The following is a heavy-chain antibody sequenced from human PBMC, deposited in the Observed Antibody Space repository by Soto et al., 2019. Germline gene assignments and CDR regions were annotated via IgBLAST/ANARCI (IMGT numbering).Heavy chain of an antibody. CDR3: ARRYGSSFDY. V-gene: IGHV4-59*08. CDR1: GGSISSYY. CDR2: IYYSGST. D-gene: IGHD4-17*01. J-gene: IGHJ4*02. Sequence: QVQLQESGPGLVTPSETLSLTCTVSGGSISSYYWCWIRQPPGKGLEWIGYIYYSGSTNYSPSLKRRVTISVDTSKNQFALRLSSVTAADTAVYYCARRYGSSFDYWGQGTLVTVSS.